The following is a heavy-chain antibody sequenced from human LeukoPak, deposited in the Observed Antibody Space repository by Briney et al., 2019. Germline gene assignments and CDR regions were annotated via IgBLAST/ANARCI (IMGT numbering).Heavy chain of an antibody. Sequence: GGSLRLSCAASGFTFSSYSMNWVRQAPGKGLEWVSSISSSSSYIYYADSVKGRFTISRDNANNSLYLQMNSLRAEDTAVYYCARDQWLVHPEGVDYYYGMDVWGQGTTVTVSS. J-gene: IGHJ6*02. D-gene: IGHD6-19*01. V-gene: IGHV3-21*01. CDR2: ISSSSSYI. CDR1: GFTFSSYS. CDR3: ARDQWLVHPEGVDYYYGMDV.